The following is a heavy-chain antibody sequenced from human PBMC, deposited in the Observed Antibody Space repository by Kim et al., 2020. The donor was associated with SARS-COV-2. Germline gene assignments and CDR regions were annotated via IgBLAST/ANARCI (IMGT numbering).Heavy chain of an antibody. D-gene: IGHD3-22*01. Sequence: KGRVTISVDTSKNQFSLKLSSVTAADTAVYYCASTNYYYDSSGYPLLDYWGQGTLVTVSS. CDR3: ASTNYYYDSSGYPLLDY. J-gene: IGHJ4*02. V-gene: IGHV4-39*07.